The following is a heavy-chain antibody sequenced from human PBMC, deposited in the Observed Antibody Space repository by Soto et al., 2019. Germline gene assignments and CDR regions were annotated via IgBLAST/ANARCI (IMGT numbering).Heavy chain of an antibody. V-gene: IGHV1-46*01. D-gene: IGHD1-20*01. J-gene: IGHJ1*01. Sequence: ASVKVSCKASGYTFTSYYMHWVRQAPGQGLEWMGIINPSGGSTSYAQKFQGRVTMTRDTSTSTVYMELSSLRSEDTAVYYCDRDNWNHQGALNTSNCYSGGQGSLVTVSS. CDR1: GYTFTSYY. CDR3: DRDNWNHQGALNTSNCYS. CDR2: INPSGGST.